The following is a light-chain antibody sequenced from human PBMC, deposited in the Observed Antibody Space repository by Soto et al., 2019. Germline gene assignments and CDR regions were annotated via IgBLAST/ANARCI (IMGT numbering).Light chain of an antibody. Sequence: DIVLTQSPGTLSLSPGERVTLSCRASQSVSSFLSWYQHKPGQAPRLLIYDASNRATGIPARFSGSGSGTDFTLTISSLEPEDFAIYYCQQRRNLITFGQGTRLEIK. CDR2: DAS. J-gene: IGKJ5*01. CDR1: QSVSSF. CDR3: QQRRNLIT. V-gene: IGKV3-11*01.